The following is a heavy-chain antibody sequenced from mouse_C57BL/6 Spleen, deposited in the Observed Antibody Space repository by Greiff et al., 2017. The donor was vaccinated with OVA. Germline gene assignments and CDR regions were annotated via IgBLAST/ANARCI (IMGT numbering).Heavy chain of an antibody. Sequence: DVKLVESGGGLVKPGGSLKLSCAASGFTFSDYGMHWVRQAPEKGLEWVAYISSGSSTIYYADTVKGRFTISRDNAKNTLFLQMTSLRSEDTAMYYCARRDYDDYFDYWGQGTTLTVSS. J-gene: IGHJ2*01. CDR2: ISSGSSTI. CDR1: GFTFSDYG. V-gene: IGHV5-17*01. CDR3: ARRDYDDYFDY. D-gene: IGHD2-4*01.